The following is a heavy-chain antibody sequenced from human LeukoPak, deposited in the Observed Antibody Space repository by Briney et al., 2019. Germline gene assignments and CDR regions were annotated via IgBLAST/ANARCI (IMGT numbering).Heavy chain of an antibody. CDR1: GGSISSSSYY. J-gene: IGHJ6*02. D-gene: IGHD3-22*01. CDR3: ARRLNYYDSSGYYYYYYGMDV. Sequence: SETLSLTCTVSGGSISSSSYYWGWIRQPPGKGLEWIGSIYYSRSTYYNPSLKSRVTISVDTSKNQFSLKLSSVTAADTAVYYCARRLNYYDSSGYYYYYYGMDVWGQGTTVTVSS. V-gene: IGHV4-39*01. CDR2: IYYSRST.